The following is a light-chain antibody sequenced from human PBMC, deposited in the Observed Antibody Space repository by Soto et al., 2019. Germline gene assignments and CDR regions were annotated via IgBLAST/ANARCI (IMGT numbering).Light chain of an antibody. CDR3: QQYNNWWT. CDR2: GAS. CDR1: QSVSSS. Sequence: EVVMTQSPATLSLSPGERATLSCRASQSVSSSLAWYQQKPGQAPRLLIYGASTRAAGIQDRFSGSGSETEFTLTISSLQAEDCESYYCQQYNNWWTFGQGTKVEIK. V-gene: IGKV3-15*01. J-gene: IGKJ1*01.